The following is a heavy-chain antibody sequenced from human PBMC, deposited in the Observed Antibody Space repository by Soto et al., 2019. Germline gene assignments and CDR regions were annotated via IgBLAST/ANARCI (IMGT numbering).Heavy chain of an antibody. CDR2: IIPILGIA. D-gene: IGHD6-19*01. V-gene: IGHV1-69*02. CDR1: GGTFSSYT. J-gene: IGHJ4*02. Sequence: SMKVSCKGSGGTFSSYTISWVRHAPGQGLEWMGRIIPILGIANYAQKFQGRVTITADKSTSTAYMELSSLRSEDTAVYYCARFSDSSGWSELDYWGQGTLVTVSS. CDR3: ARFSDSSGWSELDY.